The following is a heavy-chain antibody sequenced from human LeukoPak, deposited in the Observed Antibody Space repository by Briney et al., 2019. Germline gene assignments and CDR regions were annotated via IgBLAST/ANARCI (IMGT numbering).Heavy chain of an antibody. CDR3: ARHRAYSSSSPFDY. CDR2: IYYSGST. Sequence: SQTLSLTCTVSGGSISSGGYYWSWIRQHPGKGLEWIGYIYYSGSTYYNPSLKSRVTMFVDMSKNQFSLRLSSVTAADTAVYYCARHRAYSSSSPFDYWGQGTLVTVSS. V-gene: IGHV4-31*03. J-gene: IGHJ4*02. D-gene: IGHD6-6*01. CDR1: GGSISSGGYY.